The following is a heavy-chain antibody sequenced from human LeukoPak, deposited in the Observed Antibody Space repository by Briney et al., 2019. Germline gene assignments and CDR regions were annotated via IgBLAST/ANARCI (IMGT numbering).Heavy chain of an antibody. J-gene: IGHJ4*02. Sequence: PGGSLRLSCAASGFTFSSYAMNWVRQAPGKGLEWVSAISGSGGSTYYADSVKGRFTISRDNSKNTLYLQMNSLRAEDTAVYYCAKEQQQTFHPNNFDYWGQGTLVTVSS. CDR2: ISGSGGST. D-gene: IGHD2/OR15-2a*01. V-gene: IGHV3-23*01. CDR1: GFTFSSYA. CDR3: AKEQQQTFHPNNFDY.